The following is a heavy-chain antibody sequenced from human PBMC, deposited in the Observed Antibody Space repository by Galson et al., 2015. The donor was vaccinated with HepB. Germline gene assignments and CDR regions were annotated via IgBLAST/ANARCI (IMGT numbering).Heavy chain of an antibody. CDR2: TYYRSKWYQ. CDR1: GDSVSSNTAA. Sequence: CVISGDSVSSNTAAWNWIRQSPSRGLEWLGRTYYRSKWYQDYAVSVKSRMTINSDTSKNQFSLHLNSVTPEDTAVYYCARVRTRRPPHYYYGLDVWGHGTTVTVSS. CDR3: ARVRTRRPPHYYYGLDV. V-gene: IGHV6-1*01. J-gene: IGHJ6*02.